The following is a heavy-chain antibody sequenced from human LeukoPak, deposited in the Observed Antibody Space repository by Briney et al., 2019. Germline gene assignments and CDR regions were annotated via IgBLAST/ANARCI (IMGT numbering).Heavy chain of an antibody. V-gene: IGHV3-7*01. D-gene: IGHD4-17*01. CDR2: IKQDGNEK. CDR1: GFIFRNYW. J-gene: IGHJ4*02. Sequence: GGSLRLSCAASGFIFRNYWMSWVRQVPGRALEWVAHIKQDGNEKHYMVSVEGRFTLSRDDSKNSLYLQMNSLRVDDSAVYYCARGPNYGDRVDYFDYWGQGTLVTVSS. CDR3: ARGPNYGDRVDYFDY.